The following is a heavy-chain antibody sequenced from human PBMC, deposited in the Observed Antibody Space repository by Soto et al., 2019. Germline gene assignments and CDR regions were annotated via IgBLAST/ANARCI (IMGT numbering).Heavy chain of an antibody. Sequence: ASETLSLACTVSGESVNSSSYYWDWIRQPPGKGLEWIGSIYYSGTTNYNLSLKSRITISVDTSKNQFSLKVNSVTAADTAVYYCARREYSYGKFDYWGQGTLVTVSS. D-gene: IGHD5-18*01. V-gene: IGHV4-39*01. CDR1: GESVNSSSYY. J-gene: IGHJ4*02. CDR2: IYYSGTT. CDR3: ARREYSYGKFDY.